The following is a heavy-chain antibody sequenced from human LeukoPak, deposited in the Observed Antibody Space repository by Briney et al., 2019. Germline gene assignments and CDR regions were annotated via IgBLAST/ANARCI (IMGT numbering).Heavy chain of an antibody. J-gene: IGHJ5*02. Sequence: SETLSLTCTVSGGSITNNSYWAWIRQPPGKGLEWIGRIYYSGSTYYNPSLKSRVTISLGTSNNQFSLKLGSVTAADTAVYYCAREDSTGWFDPWGQGTLVTVSS. D-gene: IGHD1-14*01. CDR3: AREDSTGWFDP. V-gene: IGHV4-39*07. CDR1: GGSITNNSY. CDR2: IYYSGST.